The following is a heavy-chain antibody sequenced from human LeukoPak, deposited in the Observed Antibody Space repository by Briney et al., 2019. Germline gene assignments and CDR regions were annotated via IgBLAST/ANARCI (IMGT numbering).Heavy chain of an antibody. Sequence: PGGSLRLSCAASGFSFSSYAMSWVRQAPGKGLEWVSAISGSGGSTFYADSVRGRFTISRDNSKITLYLQMNSLRAEDTAVYYCAKSFYSSSWYLYWGQGTLVTVSS. CDR3: AKSFYSSSWYLY. J-gene: IGHJ4*02. CDR1: GFSFSSYA. D-gene: IGHD6-13*01. V-gene: IGHV3-23*01. CDR2: ISGSGGST.